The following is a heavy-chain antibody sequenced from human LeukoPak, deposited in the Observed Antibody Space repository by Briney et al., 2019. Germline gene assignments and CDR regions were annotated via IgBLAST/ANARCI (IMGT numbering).Heavy chain of an antibody. Sequence: PSETLSLTCTVSGGSISGYYWSWIRQPAGKGLEWIGRVYTSGSTNYNPSLKCRVTMSIDTSKNQFSLNLSSVTAADTAVYYCAKSPSGRGGYNWFDPWGQGTLVTVSS. CDR1: GGSISGYY. D-gene: IGHD3-16*01. CDR3: AKSPSGRGGYNWFDP. J-gene: IGHJ5*02. V-gene: IGHV4-4*07. CDR2: VYTSGST.